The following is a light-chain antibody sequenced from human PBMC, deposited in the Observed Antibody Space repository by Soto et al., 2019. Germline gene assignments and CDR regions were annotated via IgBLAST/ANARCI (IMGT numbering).Light chain of an antibody. V-gene: IGKV2-24*01. J-gene: IGKJ4*01. CDR2: KLS. Sequence: DIVMTQTPLSSPVTLGQPASISCRSSQSLVHSDGNPYLCWLQQRPGQPPRLLIYKLSNRFSGVPDRFTGSWAGTDFTLKISRVEAVDVGTYYCMQASQFTFTFGGGTKVDIK. CDR1: QSLVHSDGNPY. CDR3: MQASQFTFT.